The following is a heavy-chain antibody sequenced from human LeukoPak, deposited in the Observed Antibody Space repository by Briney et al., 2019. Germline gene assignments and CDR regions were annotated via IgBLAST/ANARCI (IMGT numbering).Heavy chain of an antibody. CDR2: MNPNSGNT. J-gene: IGHJ6*03. CDR3: ARGLGYSSSWYSAYYYYYMDV. Sequence: ASMKVSCKASGYTFTSYDINWVRQATGQGLEWMGWMNPNSGNTGYAQKFQGRVTITRNTSISTAYMELSSLRSEDTAVYYCARGLGYSSSWYSAYYYYYMDVWGKGTTVTISS. D-gene: IGHD6-13*01. CDR1: GYTFTSYD. V-gene: IGHV1-8*03.